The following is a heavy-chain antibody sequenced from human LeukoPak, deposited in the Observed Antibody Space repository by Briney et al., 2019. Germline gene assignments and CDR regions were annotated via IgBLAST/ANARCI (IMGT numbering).Heavy chain of an antibody. V-gene: IGHV3-53*01. CDR1: GFTVSSNY. Sequence: GGSLRLSCAASGFTVSSNYMSWVRQAPGKGLEWVSVIYSGGSTYYADSVKGRFTISRDNSKNTLYLQMNSLRAEDTAVYYCARVKGAFGEEFDASDTWGQGTMVTVSS. CDR2: IYSGGST. D-gene: IGHD3-10*01. J-gene: IGHJ3*02. CDR3: ARVKGAFGEEFDASDT.